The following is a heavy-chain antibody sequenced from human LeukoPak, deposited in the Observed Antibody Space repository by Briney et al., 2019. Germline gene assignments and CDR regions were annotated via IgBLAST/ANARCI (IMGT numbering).Heavy chain of an antibody. CDR2: ICYSGST. V-gene: IGHV4-39*07. Sequence: PSETLSLTCTVSGGSISSSSYYWGWIRQPPGKGLEWIGSICYSGSTYYNPSLKSRVTISVDTSKNQFSLKLSSVTAADTAVYYCARETIVVVITGPFDYWGQGTLVTVSS. CDR3: ARETIVVVITGPFDY. CDR1: GGSISSSSYY. J-gene: IGHJ4*02. D-gene: IGHD3-22*01.